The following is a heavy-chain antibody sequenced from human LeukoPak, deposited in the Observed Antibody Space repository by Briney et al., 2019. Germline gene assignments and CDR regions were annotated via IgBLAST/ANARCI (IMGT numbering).Heavy chain of an antibody. CDR1: GFTLSDYY. CDR3: ARKYSGAYPYYFDY. J-gene: IGHJ4*02. CDR2: IYYGGTT. D-gene: IGHD1-26*01. Sequence: GSLRLSCAASGFTLSDYYMSWIRQPPGKGLEWIGTIYYGGTTYYNPSLESQVTISVDTPKNQFFLKLTSVTAADTAVYYCARKYSGAYPYYFDYWGQGILVTVSS. V-gene: IGHV4-38-2*01.